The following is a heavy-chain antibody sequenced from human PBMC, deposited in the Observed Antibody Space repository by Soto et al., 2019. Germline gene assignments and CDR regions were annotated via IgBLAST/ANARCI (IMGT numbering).Heavy chain of an antibody. D-gene: IGHD3-22*01. J-gene: IGHJ4*02. CDR3: ARGYYDSSGSVKGPVDY. V-gene: IGHV3-30-3*01. CDR1: GFTFSSYA. Sequence: QVQLVESGGGVVQPGRSLRLSCAASGFTFSSYAMHWVRQAPGKGLEWVAVISYDGSNKYYADSVKGRFTISRDNSKNTLYLQMNSLRAEDTAVYYCARGYYDSSGSVKGPVDYWGQGTLVTVSS. CDR2: ISYDGSNK.